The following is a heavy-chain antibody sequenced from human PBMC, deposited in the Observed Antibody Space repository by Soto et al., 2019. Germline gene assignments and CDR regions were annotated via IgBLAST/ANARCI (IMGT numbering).Heavy chain of an antibody. J-gene: IGHJ1*01. D-gene: IGHD1-26*01. CDR2: ISGSVTSI. Sequence: GGSLRLSCAASGFTFSSYNMNWGRQAPGKGLEWVSFISGSVTSINYADSVKGRFTIFRDNAKNSLYLQMNSLRAEDKAVYYCKNYIGNTASFQHWGQGTLVTVSS. CDR3: KNYIGNTASFQH. CDR1: GFTFSSYN. V-gene: IGHV3-21*01.